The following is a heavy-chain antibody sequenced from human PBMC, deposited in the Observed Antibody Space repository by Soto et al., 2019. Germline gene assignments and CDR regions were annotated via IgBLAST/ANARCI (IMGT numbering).Heavy chain of an antibody. CDR1: GGSISSSSYY. CDR2: IYYSGST. Sequence: SETLSLTCTVSGGSISSSSYYWGWIRQPPGKGLEWIGSIYYSGSTYYNPSLKSRVTISVDTSKNQFSLKLSSVTAADTAVYYCARHVDPDSSGDNWFAPWGQGTLVTVSS. V-gene: IGHV4-39*01. CDR3: ARHVDPDSSGDNWFAP. J-gene: IGHJ5*02. D-gene: IGHD6-19*01.